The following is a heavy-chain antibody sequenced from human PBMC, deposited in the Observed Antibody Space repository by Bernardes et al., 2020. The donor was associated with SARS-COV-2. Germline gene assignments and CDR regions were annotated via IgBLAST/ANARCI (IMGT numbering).Heavy chain of an antibody. CDR3: AREPCSSTSCYTGLYYYYYGMDV. D-gene: IGHD2-2*02. J-gene: IGHJ6*02. V-gene: IGHV1-69*13. CDR1: GGTFSSYA. Sequence: SVKVSCKASGGTFSSYAISWVRQAPGQGLEWMGGIIPIFGTAHYAQKFQGRVTITADESTSTAYMELSSLRSEDTAVYYCAREPCSSTSCYTGLYYYYYGMDVWGQGTTVTVSS. CDR2: IIPIFGTA.